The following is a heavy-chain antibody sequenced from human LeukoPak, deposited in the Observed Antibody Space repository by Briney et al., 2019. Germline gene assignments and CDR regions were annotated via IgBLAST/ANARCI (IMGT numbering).Heavy chain of an antibody. V-gene: IGHV2-70*11. D-gene: IGHD3-16*01. CDR1: GFSPSTSGMC. CDR2: IDWDDDK. J-gene: IGHJ4*02. CDR3: ARITTYVFGYDY. Sequence: SGPALVKPTQTLTLTCTFSGFSPSTSGMCVSWIRQPPGKALEWLARIDWDDDKYYSTSLKTRLTISKDTSKNQVVLTMTNMDPVDTATYYCARITTYVFGYDYWGQGTLVTVSS.